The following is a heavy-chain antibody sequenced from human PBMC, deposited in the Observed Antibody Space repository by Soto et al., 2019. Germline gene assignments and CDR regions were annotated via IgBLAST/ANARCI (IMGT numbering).Heavy chain of an antibody. CDR2: TNAGNGNT. D-gene: IGHD3-22*01. CDR3: GRDSKWDDTSVGMDV. Sequence: ASVKVSCKASGYSVTMYSIHLVRQAPGQSLEWMGWTNAGNGNTKYSQKFQGRVTITRDTSASTAYMELSSLRSEDTSVYYCGRDSKWDDTSVGMDVWGQGTKVTVSS. J-gene: IGHJ6*02. CDR1: GYSVTMYS. V-gene: IGHV1-3*01.